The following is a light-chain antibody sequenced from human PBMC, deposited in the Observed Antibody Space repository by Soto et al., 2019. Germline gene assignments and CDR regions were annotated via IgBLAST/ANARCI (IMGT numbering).Light chain of an antibody. J-gene: IGKJ1*01. CDR3: QQYNSYPWT. CDR2: DAS. V-gene: IGKV1-5*01. CDR1: QSISSW. Sequence: DIQMTQSPSTLSASVGDRVTITCRASQSISSWLAWYQQKPGKAPKLLIYDASSLESGVPSRFSGSGSGTEFTRTISTLQPDDFATYYGQQYNSYPWTFGQGTKVEIK.